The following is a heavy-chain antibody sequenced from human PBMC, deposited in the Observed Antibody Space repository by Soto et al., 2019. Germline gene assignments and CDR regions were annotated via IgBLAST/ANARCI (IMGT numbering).Heavy chain of an antibody. J-gene: IGHJ3*02. CDR3: AKDGIILAPAVRGAFDI. CDR2: ISGSGGTI. Sequence: EVQLLESGGGLVQPGGSLRLSCAVSGFTFSSYAMGWVRQAPGKGLEWVSAISGSGGTIYYADSVKGRFTISSDNSKNTLWLHMNSLRAEDTAVYYCAKDGIILAPAVRGAFDIWGQGTMVTVSS. CDR1: GFTFSSYA. V-gene: IGHV3-23*01. D-gene: IGHD2-2*01.